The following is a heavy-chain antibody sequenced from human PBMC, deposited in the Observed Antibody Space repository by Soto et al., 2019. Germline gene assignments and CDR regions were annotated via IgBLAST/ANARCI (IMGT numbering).Heavy chain of an antibody. V-gene: IGHV3-23*01. CDR1: GFTFSSYA. CDR3: VKRDGRATAPDY. CDR2: ISVSGGST. Sequence: GGSLRLSCAASGFTFSSYAMSWVRQAPGKGLEWVSAISVSGGSTYYADSVKGRFTISRDNSKNTLYLQMNSLRAEDTAVYYCVKRDGRATAPDYWGQGTLVTVSS. D-gene: IGHD2-21*02. J-gene: IGHJ4*02.